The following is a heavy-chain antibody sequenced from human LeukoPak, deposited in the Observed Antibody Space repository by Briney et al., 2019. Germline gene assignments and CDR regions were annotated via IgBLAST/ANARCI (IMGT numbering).Heavy chain of an antibody. D-gene: IGHD6-13*01. J-gene: IGHJ4*02. Sequence: PGGSLRLSCAASGFTFSNYNMNWVRQAPGKGLQWVSRVNSDGSSTMYADSVKGRFTISRDNAKNMLYLQMNSLRADDTAVYYCARDRGIAAEDYWGQGTLVTVSS. CDR1: GFTFSNYN. V-gene: IGHV3-74*03. CDR2: VNSDGSST. CDR3: ARDRGIAAEDY.